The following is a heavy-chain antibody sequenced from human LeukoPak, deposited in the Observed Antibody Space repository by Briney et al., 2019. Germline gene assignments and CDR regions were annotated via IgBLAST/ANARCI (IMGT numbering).Heavy chain of an antibody. D-gene: IGHD3-22*01. CDR1: GGSFSGYY. CDR2: INHSGST. CDR3: ARVGIYYDSSGYYTGSYYFDY. Sequence: PSETLSLTCAVYGGSFSGYYWGWIRQPPGKGLEWIGEINHSGSTNYNPSLKSRVTISVDTSKNQFSLKLSSVTAADTAVYYCARVGIYYDSSGYYTGSYYFDYWGQGTLVTVSS. V-gene: IGHV4-34*01. J-gene: IGHJ4*02.